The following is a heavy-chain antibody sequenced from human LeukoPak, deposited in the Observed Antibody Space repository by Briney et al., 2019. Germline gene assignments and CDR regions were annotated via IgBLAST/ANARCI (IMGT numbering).Heavy chain of an antibody. CDR1: GLNFDDSA. J-gene: IGHJ4*02. Sequence: SGGSLILSCVASGLNFDDSAMHWVRHAPGKGLEWVSLISADGGSTFSADSVKGRFSISRDNSKNSLYLQMNSLRSEGTAMYYCAKESGKFDYWGQGTLVAVSS. CDR2: ISADGGST. V-gene: IGHV3-43*02. CDR3: AKESGKFDY.